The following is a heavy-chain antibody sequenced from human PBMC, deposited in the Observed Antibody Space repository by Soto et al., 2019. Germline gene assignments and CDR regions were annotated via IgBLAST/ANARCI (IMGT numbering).Heavy chain of an antibody. V-gene: IGHV1-69*01. CDR3: ARSTGSGFRPGTHRFNWFDP. Sequence: QVQLVQSGAEVKQPGSSVKVSCQASGVTFSSFAISWVRQAPGQGLEWMGGNIPIFRTPNYPQNFQGRVTITSDESTSSVYMELSRLRSEDTAVYYCARSTGSGFRPGTHRFNWFDPWGQGTLVTVSS. CDR2: NIPIFRTP. D-gene: IGHD5-12*01. CDR1: GVTFSSFA. J-gene: IGHJ5*02.